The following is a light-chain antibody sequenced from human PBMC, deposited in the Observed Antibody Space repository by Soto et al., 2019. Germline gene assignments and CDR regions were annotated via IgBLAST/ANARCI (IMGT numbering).Light chain of an antibody. CDR1: SSDVGGYKY. J-gene: IGLJ1*01. CDR3: SSYACINNLGV. Sequence: QSALTQPPSASGSPGQSVTISCTGTSSDVGGYKYVSWYQQHPGKAPKLMIFEVNKRPSGVPDRFSGSKSGTTASLTVSGLQAEDEADYYCSSYACINNLGVFGTGTKLTVL. CDR2: EVN. V-gene: IGLV2-8*01.